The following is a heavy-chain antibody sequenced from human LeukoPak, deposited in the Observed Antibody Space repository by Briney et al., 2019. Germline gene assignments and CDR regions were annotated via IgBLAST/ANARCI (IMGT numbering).Heavy chain of an antibody. D-gene: IGHD3-10*01. V-gene: IGHV3-21*01. Sequence: PGGTLRLSCAASGFTFSSYGMSWVRQAPGKGLEWVSSISSTSTYIYYADSVKGRFTISRDNAKNSLYLQMNSLRAEDMAVYFCARIGYYDSGNYPSDYWGQGTLVTVSS. CDR1: GFTFSSYG. J-gene: IGHJ4*02. CDR3: ARIGYYDSGNYPSDY. CDR2: ISSTSTYI.